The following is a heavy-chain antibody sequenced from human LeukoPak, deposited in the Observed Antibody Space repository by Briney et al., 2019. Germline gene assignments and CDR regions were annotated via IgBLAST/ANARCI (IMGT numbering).Heavy chain of an antibody. D-gene: IGHD3-22*01. Sequence: GGSLRLSCAASGFTFSSYWMSWVRQAPGKGLEWVSSISSSSSYIYYADSVKGRFTISRDNAKNSLYLRMNSLRAEDTAVYSCARAISSYDSSSAFDMWGQKTMVTVSS. CDR1: GFTFSSYW. CDR2: ISSSSSYI. CDR3: ARAISSYDSSSAFDM. V-gene: IGHV3-21*01. J-gene: IGHJ3*02.